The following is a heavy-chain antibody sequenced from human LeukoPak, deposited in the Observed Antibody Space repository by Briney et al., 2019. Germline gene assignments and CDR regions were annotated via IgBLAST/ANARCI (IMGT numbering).Heavy chain of an antibody. D-gene: IGHD4-17*01. CDR3: AKDPRTTVTTGWFDP. J-gene: IGHJ5*02. CDR1: GFTFSSCW. Sequence: GGSLRLSCAASGFTFSSCWMNWVRQAPGKGLEWVANIKQDGTEKYFVDSVKGRFTISRDNAKNSLYLQMNSLRAEDTAVYYCAKDPRTTVTTGWFDPWGQGTLVTVSS. CDR2: IKQDGTEK. V-gene: IGHV3-7*01.